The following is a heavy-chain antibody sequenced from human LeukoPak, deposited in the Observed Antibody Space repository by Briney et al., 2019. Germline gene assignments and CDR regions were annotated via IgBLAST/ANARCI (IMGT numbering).Heavy chain of an antibody. CDR1: GFTVSSNY. J-gene: IGHJ6*02. D-gene: IGHD4-17*01. CDR3: ARDRRDYSVYYYGMDV. V-gene: IGHV3-53*01. Sequence: GGSLRLSCAASGFTVSSNYMSWVRQAPGKGLEWVSVIYSGGSTYYADSVKGRFTISRDNSKNTLYLQMNSLRAEDTAVYYCARDRRDYSVYYYGMDVWGQGTTVTVSS. CDR2: IYSGGST.